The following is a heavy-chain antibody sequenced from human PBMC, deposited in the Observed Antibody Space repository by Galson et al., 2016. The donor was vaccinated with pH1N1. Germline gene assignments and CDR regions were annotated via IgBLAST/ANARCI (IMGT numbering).Heavy chain of an antibody. D-gene: IGHD3-22*01. J-gene: IGHJ5*02. CDR1: GFTFSIFG. CDR2: ISGGGYST. Sequence: SLRLSCAVSGFTFSIFGMSWVRQTPRKGLEWVSAISGGGYSTYYADSVKGRFTISRDNSKNTLFLQMSSLRAEDTAIYYCAKHDGSGYYYSRRLSWGQGTLVTVSS. V-gene: IGHV3-23*01. CDR3: AKHDGSGYYYSRRLS.